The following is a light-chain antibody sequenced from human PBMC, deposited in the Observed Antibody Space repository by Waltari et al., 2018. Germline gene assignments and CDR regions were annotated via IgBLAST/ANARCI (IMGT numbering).Light chain of an antibody. CDR3: HQTYKTPQT. V-gene: IGKV1-39*01. CDR1: KTISKS. J-gene: IGKJ1*01. CDR2: GAF. Sequence: DIQLTQSPSSLSASVGDRITITCRASKTISKSLNWYQQKPGKAPKLLIYGAFALNSGVSSSFSGSGSGTDVTLTITSLQPEDFGTFYCHQTYKTPQTFGQGTNV.